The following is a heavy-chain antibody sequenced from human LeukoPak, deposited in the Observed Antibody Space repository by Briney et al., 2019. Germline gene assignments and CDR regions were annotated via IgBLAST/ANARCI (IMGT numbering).Heavy chain of an antibody. J-gene: IGHJ4*02. CDR3: ATHGGARDY. V-gene: IGHV4-59*01. CDR1: GGSISSYY. Sequence: SETLSLTCTVSGGSISSYYWSWIRQPPGKGLEWIGYIYYSESTNYNPSLKSRVTISVDTSKNQFSLKLSSVTAADTAVYYCATHGGARDYWGQGTLVTVSS. D-gene: IGHD3-10*01. CDR2: IYYSEST.